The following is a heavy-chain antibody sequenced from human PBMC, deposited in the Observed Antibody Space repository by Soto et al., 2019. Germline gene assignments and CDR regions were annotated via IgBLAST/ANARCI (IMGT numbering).Heavy chain of an antibody. CDR3: AKSLGSGSYGDASDI. J-gene: IGHJ3*02. V-gene: IGHV3-74*01. CDR2: IKSDGSSI. D-gene: IGHD1-26*01. CDR1: GFTFSTYW. Sequence: LRLSCAASGFTFSTYWMHWVRQAPGERLVWVSRIKSDGSSINYADSVKGQFTISRDNSKNTLYLQMNSLRAEDTAVYYCAKSLGSGSYGDASDIWGQGTMVTV.